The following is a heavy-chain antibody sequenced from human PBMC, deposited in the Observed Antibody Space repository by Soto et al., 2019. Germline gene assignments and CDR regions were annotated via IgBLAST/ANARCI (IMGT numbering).Heavy chain of an antibody. CDR1: GGTFSRYA. V-gene: IGHV1-69*01. D-gene: IGHD4-17*01. CDR3: ARGPGLPKGGFDP. Sequence: QVQLVQSGAEVKKPGSSVKVSCTASGGTFSRYAISWVRQAPGQGLEWMGGIIPIFGTAYYAHKYQGRVTITADEATSTADMELSSLRSEDTAVYYCARGPGLPKGGFDPWGHGTLVTVSS. CDR2: IIPIFGTA. J-gene: IGHJ5*02.